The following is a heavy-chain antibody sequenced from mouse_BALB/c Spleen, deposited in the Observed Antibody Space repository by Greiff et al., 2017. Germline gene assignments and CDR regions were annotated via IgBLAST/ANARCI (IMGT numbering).Heavy chain of an antibody. CDR2: ISYSGST. V-gene: IGHV3-2*02. CDR1: GYSITSDYA. CDR3: ARGSGTVWYFDV. J-gene: IGHJ1*01. Sequence: EVKLQESGPGLVKPSQSLSLTCTVTGYSITSDYAWNWIRQFPGNKLEWMGYISYSGSTSYNPSLKSRISITRDTSKNQFFLQLNSVTTEDTATYYCARGSGTVWYFDVWGAGTTVTVSS. D-gene: IGHD4-1*01.